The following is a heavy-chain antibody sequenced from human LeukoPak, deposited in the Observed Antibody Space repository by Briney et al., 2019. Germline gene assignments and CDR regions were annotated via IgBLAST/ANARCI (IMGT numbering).Heavy chain of an antibody. CDR1: DGSISSYY. CDR2: IYYSGST. V-gene: IGHV4-59*08. D-gene: IGHD3-10*01. J-gene: IGHJ4*02. CDR3: ARYKFGYYGSGSNTQDEFDY. Sequence: SGTLSLTCTVSDGSISSYYWSWIRQPPGKGLEWIGYIYYSGSTNYNPSLKSRVTISVDKSKNQFSLKLSSVTAADTAVYYCARYKFGYYGSGSNTQDEFDYWGQGTLVTVSS.